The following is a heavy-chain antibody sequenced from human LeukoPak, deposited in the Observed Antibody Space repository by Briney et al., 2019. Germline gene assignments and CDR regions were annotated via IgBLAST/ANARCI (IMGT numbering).Heavy chain of an antibody. J-gene: IGHJ4*02. CDR3: ARDLSVRYYDFWSGYSLDY. D-gene: IGHD3-3*01. CDR2: INTDGSST. Sequence: GGSLRLSCAASGFTFSSYWMHWVRQAPGKGLGWVSRINTDGSSTSYADSVKGRFTISRDNAKNTLYLQMNSLRAEDTAVYYCARDLSVRYYDFWSGYSLDYWGQGTLVTVSS. CDR1: GFTFSSYW. V-gene: IGHV3-74*01.